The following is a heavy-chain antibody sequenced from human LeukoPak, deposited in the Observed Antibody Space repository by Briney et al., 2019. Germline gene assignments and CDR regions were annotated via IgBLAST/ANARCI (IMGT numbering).Heavy chain of an antibody. V-gene: IGHV3-23*01. CDR2: ISGSGAST. Sequence: GGSLRLSCLTSGFTHSTNAMSWVRQAPGKGLEWISGISGSGASTYYADSVKGRFTISRDDSRNTLYLQMNSLRGDDTAVYYCAKDVGKWESLHFFDYWGQGTLVTVSS. J-gene: IGHJ4*02. D-gene: IGHD1-26*01. CDR1: GFTHSTNA. CDR3: AKDVGKWESLHFFDY.